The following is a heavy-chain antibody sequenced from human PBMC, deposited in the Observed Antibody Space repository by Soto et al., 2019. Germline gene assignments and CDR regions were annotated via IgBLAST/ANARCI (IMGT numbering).Heavy chain of an antibody. CDR1: GYTFTSYC. V-gene: IGHV1-18*01. Sequence: ASVKVSFKSSGYTFTSYCISWGRQAPGQGLEWMGWISAYNGNTNYAQKLQGRVTMTTDTSTSTAYMELRSLRSDDTAVYYCARTDPYSGTMYWGQGTLVTVSS. J-gene: IGHJ4*02. D-gene: IGHD1-26*01. CDR3: ARTDPYSGTMY. CDR2: ISAYNGNT.